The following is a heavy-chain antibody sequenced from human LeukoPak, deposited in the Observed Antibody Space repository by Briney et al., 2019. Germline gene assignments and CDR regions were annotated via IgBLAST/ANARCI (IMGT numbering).Heavy chain of an antibody. D-gene: IGHD3-22*01. CDR3: VRDGDTSGYTN. Sequence: GGSLRLSCAASGFTFSSYWMHWVRQAPGKGLEWVANIKQDGSERHYVDSVKGRFTISRDNAKNSLYLQMNSRRAEDTAVYSCVRDGDTSGYTNWGQGTLVTVSS. V-gene: IGHV3-7*01. J-gene: IGHJ4*02. CDR2: IKQDGSER. CDR1: GFTFSSYW.